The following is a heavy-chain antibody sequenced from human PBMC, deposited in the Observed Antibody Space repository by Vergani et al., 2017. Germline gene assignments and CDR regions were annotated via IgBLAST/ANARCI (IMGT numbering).Heavy chain of an antibody. CDR1: GGSFSGYY. V-gene: IGHV4-34*01. CDR2: INHSGST. CDR3: ARSYCSGGSCYSGTFDY. Sequence: QVQLQQWGAGLLKPSETLSLTCAVYGGSFSGYYWSWIRQPPGKGLEWIGEINHSGSTNYNPSLKSRVTISVDTSKNQFSLKLSSVTAADTAVYYCARSYCSGGSCYSGTFDYWGQGTLVTVSS. J-gene: IGHJ4*02. D-gene: IGHD2-15*01.